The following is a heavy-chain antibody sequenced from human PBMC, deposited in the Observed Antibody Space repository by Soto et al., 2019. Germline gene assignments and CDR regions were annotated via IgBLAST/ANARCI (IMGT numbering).Heavy chain of an antibody. CDR3: TRQIRSWTLRDY. CDR1: GFTFSGSA. Sequence: EVQLVESGGGLVQPGGSLKLSCAASGFTFSGSAMHWVRQASGKGLEWVGRIRSKANSYATAYAASVKGRFTISRDDSKTTAYLQMNSLKTEDTAVYYGTRQIRSWTLRDYWVQGTLVTVSS. V-gene: IGHV3-73*02. D-gene: IGHD6-13*01. J-gene: IGHJ4*02. CDR2: IRSKANSYAT.